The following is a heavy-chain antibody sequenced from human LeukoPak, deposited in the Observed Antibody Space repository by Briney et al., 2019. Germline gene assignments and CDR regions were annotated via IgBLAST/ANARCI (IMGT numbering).Heavy chain of an antibody. CDR2: ISSSSLYI. CDR3: ARDHGSGSYYNVYYFDY. Sequence: GGSLRLSCAASGLTFSSYCMNWVRQAPGKGLEWVSSISSSSLYIYYADSVKGRFTISRDNAKNSLYLQMNSLRAEDTAVYYCARDHGSGSYYNVYYFDYWGQGALVTVSS. V-gene: IGHV3-21*01. D-gene: IGHD3-10*01. J-gene: IGHJ4*02. CDR1: GLTFSSYC.